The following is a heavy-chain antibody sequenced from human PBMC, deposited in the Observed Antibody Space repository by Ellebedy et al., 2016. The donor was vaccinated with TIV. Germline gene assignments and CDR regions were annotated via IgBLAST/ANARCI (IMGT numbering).Heavy chain of an antibody. CDR1: GYTFTSYG. D-gene: IGHD2/OR15-2a*01. V-gene: IGHV1-18*01. CDR3: ARGFYERFDP. Sequence: ASVKVSCKASGYTFTSYGISWVRQAPGQGLEWMGWISAYNGDTNYAQKFQGRVTMTTDTFTSTAYMELRSLRSDGTAVYFCARGFYERFDPWGQGTLVTVSS. J-gene: IGHJ5*02. CDR2: ISAYNGDT.